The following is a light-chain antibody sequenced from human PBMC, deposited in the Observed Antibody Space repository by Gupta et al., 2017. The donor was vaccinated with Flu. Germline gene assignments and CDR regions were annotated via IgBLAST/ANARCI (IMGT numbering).Light chain of an antibody. CDR3: QQRSNWAIT. CDR2: DAS. J-gene: IGKJ4*01. V-gene: IGKV3-11*01. CDR1: QSVSSF. Sequence: PATLSLSPGERATLSCRASQSVSSFLAWYQQKPGQAPRLLIYDASNRATGIPARFSGRGFGTDFTLTISSLEPEDFAVYYCQQRSNWAITFGGGTKVEIK.